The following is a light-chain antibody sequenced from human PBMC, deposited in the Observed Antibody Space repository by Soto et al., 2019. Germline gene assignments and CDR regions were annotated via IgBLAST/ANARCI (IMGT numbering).Light chain of an antibody. CDR1: SSDVGGYNY. Sequence: QSALTQPPSASGSPGQSVTISCTGSSSDVGGYNYVSWYQQHPGKAPKLMIYEVSKRPSGVPDRLSGSKSGNTASLTVSGLQAEDEAHRYCSSYGGSNPVVFGGGTKLTVL. J-gene: IGLJ2*01. V-gene: IGLV2-8*01. CDR2: EVS. CDR3: SSYGGSNPVV.